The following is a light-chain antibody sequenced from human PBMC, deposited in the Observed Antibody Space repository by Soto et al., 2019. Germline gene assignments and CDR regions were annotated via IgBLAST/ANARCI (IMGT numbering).Light chain of an antibody. V-gene: IGKV1-39*01. CDR3: QQSYNAPFN. J-gene: IGKJ3*01. CDR1: QPIDRY. Sequence: DIQMTQSPSSLSASVGDTFTITCLASQPIDRYLNWFQQKSGQAPKLLMNAASTLRSGVPSRFSASGSGTDFTLTISSLQPEDYATYYCQQSYNAPFNFGPGTKVDIK. CDR2: AAS.